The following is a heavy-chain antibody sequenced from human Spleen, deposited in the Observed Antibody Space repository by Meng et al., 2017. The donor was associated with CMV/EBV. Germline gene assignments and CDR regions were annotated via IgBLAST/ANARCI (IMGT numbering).Heavy chain of an antibody. J-gene: IGHJ4*02. CDR2: INHSGST. V-gene: IGHV4-34*01. CDR1: GGSFSGYY. Sequence: VPLQQWGAGLFKPSETLSLTCPVYGGSFSGYYWSWIRQPPGKGLEWIGEINHSGSTNYNPSLKSRVTISVDTSKNQFSLKLSSVTAADTAVYYCARGRSGYYGGPYFDYWGQGTLVTVSS. D-gene: IGHD3-22*01. CDR3: ARGRSGYYGGPYFDY.